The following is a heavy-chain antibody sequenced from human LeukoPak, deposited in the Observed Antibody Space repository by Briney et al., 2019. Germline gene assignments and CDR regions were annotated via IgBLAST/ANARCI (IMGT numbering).Heavy chain of an antibody. Sequence: PGGSLRLSCAASGFTLSSYWMSWARHAPGRGLEWVANINQDGSEKYYVDSVKGRFTISRDNAKNSLYLQMNSLRAEDTAVYYCARAPRHVLLWFGEFTHAFDIWGQGTMVTVSS. CDR2: INQDGSEK. CDR1: GFTLSSYW. CDR3: ARAPRHVLLWFGEFTHAFDI. J-gene: IGHJ3*02. V-gene: IGHV3-7*01. D-gene: IGHD3-10*01.